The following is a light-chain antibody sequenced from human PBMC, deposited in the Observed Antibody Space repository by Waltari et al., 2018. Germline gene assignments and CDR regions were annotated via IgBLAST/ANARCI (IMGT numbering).Light chain of an antibody. CDR3: QTWDPYIVV. J-gene: IGLJ2*01. Sequence: QPVLTQSPSASASLVASVKIPCTLSSEHSLSVIAWHQQHRGRGHRFLIRLNSDGSHTKGDGIPDRFAGSSSGAVRYLISSSLKDEDEADYYCQTWDPYIVVFGGGTKLTVL. CDR2: LNSDGSH. V-gene: IGLV4-69*01. CDR1: SEHSLSV.